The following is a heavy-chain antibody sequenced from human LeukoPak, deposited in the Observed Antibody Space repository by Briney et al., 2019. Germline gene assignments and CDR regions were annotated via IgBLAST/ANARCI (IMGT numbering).Heavy chain of an antibody. CDR2: INSDGSGT. J-gene: IGHJ4*02. CDR3: ASKVHYSPFDY. V-gene: IGHV3-20*04. Sequence: PGGSLRLSCAASGFTFDDYGMSWVRHAPGKGLEWVSGINSDGSGTGYADSVKGRFTISRDNAKNTLYLQMDSLRAEDTAVYYCASKVHYSPFDYWGQGTLVTVSS. D-gene: IGHD2-15*01. CDR1: GFTFDDYG.